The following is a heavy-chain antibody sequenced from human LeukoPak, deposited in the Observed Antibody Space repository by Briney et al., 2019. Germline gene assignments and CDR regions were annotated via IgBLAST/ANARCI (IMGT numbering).Heavy chain of an antibody. CDR1: AGSISGHY. CDR3: ARYQLLYWFDP. V-gene: IGHV4-59*11. J-gene: IGHJ5*02. Sequence: SQTLSLTCSVSAGSISGHYWSWVRQPPGKGLEWIGHIYYSGSTNYNPSLKSRVSISVDTSKNQFSLKLSSVTAADTAVYYCARYQLLYWFDPWGQGTLVTVSS. D-gene: IGHD2-2*01. CDR2: IYYSGST.